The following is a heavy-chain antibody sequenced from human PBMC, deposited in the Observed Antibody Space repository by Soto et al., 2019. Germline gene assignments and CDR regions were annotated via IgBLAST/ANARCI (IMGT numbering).Heavy chain of an antibody. D-gene: IGHD3-22*01. Sequence: QVQLVQSGAEVKKPGASVKVSCKASGYTFTTYVIHWLRQAPGQSLEWMGWISPGNGNTKYSQHFQGRVTITRDTSATTAFLELGSLRSAATAIYYCAIYLGHYSYSIDYGMDVWGQGTTVTVSS. V-gene: IGHV1-3*01. CDR2: ISPGNGNT. CDR1: GYTFTTYV. J-gene: IGHJ6*02. CDR3: AIYLGHYSYSIDYGMDV.